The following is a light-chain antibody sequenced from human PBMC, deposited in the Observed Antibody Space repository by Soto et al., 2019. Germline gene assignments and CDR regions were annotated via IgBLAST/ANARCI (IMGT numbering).Light chain of an antibody. CDR3: QLYDVSPKT. CDR1: QTLTNTY. V-gene: IGKV3-20*01. CDR2: DAS. J-gene: IGKJ1*01. Sequence: EIVLTQSPGTLSLSPGERATLSCRASQTLTNTYLAWYQQKPGQAPRLLIFDASTRAAGIQDSFSGSGSGTGFTLSISRLGPEDFAESCCQLYDVSPKTFGHGTNVEVK.